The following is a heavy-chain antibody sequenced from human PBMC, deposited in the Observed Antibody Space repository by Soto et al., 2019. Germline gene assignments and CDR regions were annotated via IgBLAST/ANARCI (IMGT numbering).Heavy chain of an antibody. J-gene: IGHJ5*02. CDR3: ARTYSSGWYWGWFDP. CDR2: INSDGSST. CDR1: GFIFSSYW. D-gene: IGHD6-19*01. V-gene: IGHV3-74*01. Sequence: EVPLVESGGGLVQPGGSLRLSCAASGFIFSSYWMHWVRQAPGKGLVWVSRINSDGSSTSYADSVKGRFTVSRDNAKNTLYLQMNSLRAEDTAVYYCARTYSSGWYWGWFDPWGQGTLVTVSS.